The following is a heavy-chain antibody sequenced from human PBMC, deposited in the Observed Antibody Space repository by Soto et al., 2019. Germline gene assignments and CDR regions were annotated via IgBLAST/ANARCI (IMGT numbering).Heavy chain of an antibody. J-gene: IGHJ5*02. V-gene: IGHV4-34*01. CDR1: GGSLSGYY. CDR2: INHSGST. Sequence: PSETLSLTCAVYGGSLSGYYWSWIRQPPGKGLEWIGEINHSGSTNYNPSLKSRVTISVDTSKNQFSLKLSSVTAADTAVYYCARGRYNYYGSGSYQKLNWFDPWGQGTLVTVSS. CDR3: ARGRYNYYGSGSYQKLNWFDP. D-gene: IGHD3-10*01.